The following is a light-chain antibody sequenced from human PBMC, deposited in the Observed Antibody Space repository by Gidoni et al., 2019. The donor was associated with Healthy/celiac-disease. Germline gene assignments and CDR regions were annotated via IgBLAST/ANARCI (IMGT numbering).Light chain of an antibody. CDR1: QGISSA. CDR2: DAS. V-gene: IGKV1D-13*01. Sequence: AIQLTQSPSSLSASVGDRVTITCRASQGISSALAWYQQKPGKAPKLLIYDASSLESGVPSRFSGSGSGTDFTLTISSLQPEDFATYYCQQFNNYPLTFXXXTRVEIK. J-gene: IGKJ5*01. CDR3: QQFNNYPLT.